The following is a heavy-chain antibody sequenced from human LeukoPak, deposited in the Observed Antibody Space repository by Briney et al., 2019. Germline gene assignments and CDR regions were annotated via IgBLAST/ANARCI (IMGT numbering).Heavy chain of an antibody. Sequence: PGGSLRLSCAASGFTFSSYAMSWVRQAPGKGLEWVSAISGSGGSTYYADSVKGQFTISRDNSKNTLYLQMNSLRAEDTAVYYCAKGSIRWLQSPFDYWGQGTLVTVSS. CDR1: GFTFSSYA. V-gene: IGHV3-23*01. J-gene: IGHJ4*02. CDR3: AKGSIRWLQSPFDY. CDR2: ISGSGGST. D-gene: IGHD5-24*01.